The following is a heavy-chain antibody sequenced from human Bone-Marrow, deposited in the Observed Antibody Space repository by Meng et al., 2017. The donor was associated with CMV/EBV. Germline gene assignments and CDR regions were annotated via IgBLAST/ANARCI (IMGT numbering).Heavy chain of an antibody. CDR1: GGSISRHY. Sequence: SETLSLTCTVSGGSISRHYWSWIRQPPGKGLEWIGYIYYSGSTNYNPSLKSRVTISVDTSKNQFSLKLSSVTAADTAVYYCARAPMVRGAPFDYWGQGTLVTISS. CDR2: IYYSGST. D-gene: IGHD3-10*01. CDR3: ARAPMVRGAPFDY. J-gene: IGHJ4*02. V-gene: IGHV4-59*11.